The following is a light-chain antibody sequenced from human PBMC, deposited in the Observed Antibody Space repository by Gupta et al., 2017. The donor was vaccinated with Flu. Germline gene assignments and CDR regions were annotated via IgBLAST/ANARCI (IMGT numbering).Light chain of an antibody. Sequence: IQMTQSPSSLSASVGDRVTITCRARHVISNYLAWYQQKPGKVPKLLIYGASTLQSGVPSRFSGSGSGTDFTLTISRLQPEDFATYYCQQYNSAPLTFGGGTKVEIK. CDR1: HVISNY. CDR2: GAS. CDR3: QQYNSAPLT. J-gene: IGKJ4*01. V-gene: IGKV1-27*01.